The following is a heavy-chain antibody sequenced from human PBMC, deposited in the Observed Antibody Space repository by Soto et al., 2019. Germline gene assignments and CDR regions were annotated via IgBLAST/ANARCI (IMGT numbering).Heavy chain of an antibody. D-gene: IGHD3-3*01. Sequence: GASVKVSCKASGYTFTSYYMHWVRQAPGQGLEWMGIINPSGGSTSYAQKFQGRVTRTRDTSTSTVYMELSSLRSEDTAVYYCARGSVTIFGVVIPPSPRWFDPWGQGTLVTVSS. J-gene: IGHJ5*02. CDR1: GYTFTSYY. CDR3: ARGSVTIFGVVIPPSPRWFDP. CDR2: INPSGGST. V-gene: IGHV1-46*01.